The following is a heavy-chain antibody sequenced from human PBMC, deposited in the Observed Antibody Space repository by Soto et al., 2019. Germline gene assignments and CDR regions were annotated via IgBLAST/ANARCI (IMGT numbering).Heavy chain of an antibody. V-gene: IGHV4-4*07. Sequence: QVQLQESGPGLVKPSETLSLTCTVSGGSISSYYWSWIRQPAGKGLEWLGRIYTSGSTNYNPSLKSRVTMSVDTSKNQFSLKLSSVTAADTAVYYCARDIAVAGERYYYYGMDVWGQGTTVTVSS. CDR1: GGSISSYY. CDR2: IYTSGST. J-gene: IGHJ6*02. D-gene: IGHD6-19*01. CDR3: ARDIAVAGERYYYYGMDV.